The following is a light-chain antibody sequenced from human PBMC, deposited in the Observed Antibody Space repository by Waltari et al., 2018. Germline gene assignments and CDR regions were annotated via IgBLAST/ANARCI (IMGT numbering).Light chain of an antibody. V-gene: IGLV2-11*01. Sequence: QSALTQPRSVSGSPGQSVAISCTGTSSDVGRYNYVSWYQQYPGKAPKLMIYEVTKRPSGVPDRFSGSKAGNTASLTISGLQAEDEADYYCCSYGGAKLIFGGGTRLTVL. J-gene: IGLJ2*01. CDR2: EVT. CDR1: SSDVGRYNY. CDR3: CSYGGAKLI.